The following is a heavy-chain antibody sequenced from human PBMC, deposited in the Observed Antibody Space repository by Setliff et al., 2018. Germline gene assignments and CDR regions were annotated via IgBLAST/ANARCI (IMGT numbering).Heavy chain of an antibody. J-gene: IGHJ3*02. CDR1: GGSISSNTYY. V-gene: IGHV4-31*03. CDR2: ISYSGST. CDR3: ARVATAILDAFDI. Sequence: SETLSLTCTVSGGSISSNTYYWSWIRQHPGKGLEWIGYISYSGSTYYNPSLKSRVSISIDTSKNQFSLNLSSVTAADTAVYYCARVATAILDAFDIWGQGTMVTVS. D-gene: IGHD5-18*01.